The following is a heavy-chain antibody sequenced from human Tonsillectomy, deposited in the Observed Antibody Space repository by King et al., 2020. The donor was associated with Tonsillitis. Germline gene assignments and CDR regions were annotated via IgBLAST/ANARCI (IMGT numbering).Heavy chain of an antibody. CDR1: GFTFSNAW. J-gene: IGHJ6*03. D-gene: IGHD5-24*01. CDR2: IKSTTDGGTT. CDR3: TTDSPRDYYYMDV. Sequence: QLVESGGGLVKPGGSLRLSCAASGFTFSNAWMTWVRQAPGKGLEWVGRIKSTTDGGTTDYAAPVKGRFTISRDDSKNTLYLQMNSLKTEDTAVYYCTTDSPRDYYYMDVWGKGTTVTVSS. V-gene: IGHV3-15*01.